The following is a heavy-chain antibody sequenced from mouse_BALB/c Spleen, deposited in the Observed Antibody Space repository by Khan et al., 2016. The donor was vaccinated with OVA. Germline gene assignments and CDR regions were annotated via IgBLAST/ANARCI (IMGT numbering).Heavy chain of an antibody. CDR3: ARSTTLGPMDY. D-gene: IGHD3-3*01. J-gene: IGHJ4*01. CDR2: VDPASDNT. V-gene: IGHV14-3*02. CDR1: GFNIKDTY. Sequence: VQLQQSGAELVKPGASVKLSCTASGFNIKDTYMHWVKQRPAQSLEWIGRVDPASDNTKYDPQFQAKATITADPSSNIAYLQLISLTSADTAVYYCARSTTLGPMDYGGQGTSVPISS.